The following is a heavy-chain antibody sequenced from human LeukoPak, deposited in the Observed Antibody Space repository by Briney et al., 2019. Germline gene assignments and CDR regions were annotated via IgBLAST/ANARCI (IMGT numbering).Heavy chain of an antibody. Sequence: GGSLRLSCAAPGFTFDDYGMNWVRQAPGKGLEWVSGINWNGGSTGYADSVKGRFTISRDNAKNSLYLQMNSLRAEDTAVYYCARNKLGISEKYMDVWGKGTTVTMSS. D-gene: IGHD7-27*01. CDR3: ARNKLGISEKYMDV. J-gene: IGHJ6*03. CDR1: GFTFDDYG. V-gene: IGHV3-20*04. CDR2: INWNGGST.